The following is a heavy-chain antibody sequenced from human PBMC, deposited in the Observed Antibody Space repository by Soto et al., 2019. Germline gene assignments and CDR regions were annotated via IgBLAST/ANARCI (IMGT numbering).Heavy chain of an antibody. CDR1: GYTFTSYA. Sequence: GASVKVSCKASGYTFTSYAMHWVRQAPGQRLEWMGWINAGNGNTKYSQKFQGRVTITRDTSASTAYLELSSLRSEDTAVYYCARYCSSTSCYGSFDYWGQGTLVTVSS. V-gene: IGHV1-3*01. D-gene: IGHD2-2*01. CDR2: INAGNGNT. J-gene: IGHJ4*02. CDR3: ARYCSSTSCYGSFDY.